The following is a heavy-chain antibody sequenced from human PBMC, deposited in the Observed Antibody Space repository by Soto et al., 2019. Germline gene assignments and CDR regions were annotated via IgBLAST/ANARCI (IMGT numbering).Heavy chain of an antibody. V-gene: IGHV3-64*01. J-gene: IGHJ6*03. CDR2: ISSNGVGT. Sequence: EVQLAESGGGLAQPGGSLRLSCAASGFTLRGYAMDWVRQAPGKGLEYVSGISSNGVGTYYPNSVQGRFTISRDNSKNTVYLQMGSLRPEDMAVYYCARRARPDFYYMAVWGKGTTVTVSS. D-gene: IGHD6-6*01. CDR1: GFTLRGYA. CDR3: ARRARPDFYYMAV.